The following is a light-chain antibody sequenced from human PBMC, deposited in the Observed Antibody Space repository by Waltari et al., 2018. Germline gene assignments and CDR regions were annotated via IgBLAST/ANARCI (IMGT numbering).Light chain of an antibody. V-gene: IGKV3-20*01. CDR2: GAS. CDR1: QSVSSNY. CDR3: QQYGTSPRT. Sequence: EIVLTQSPGTLSLSPGERASLSCRTSQSVSSNYLAWYQQRPGQAPRLLIYGASSRAIGIPDRFSGGGSGTDFTLTISSLEPEDFAVYYCQQYGTSPRTFGQGTKVEIK. J-gene: IGKJ1*01.